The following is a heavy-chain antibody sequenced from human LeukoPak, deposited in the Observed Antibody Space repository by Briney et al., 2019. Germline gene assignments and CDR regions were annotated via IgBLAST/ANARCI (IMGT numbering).Heavy chain of an antibody. Sequence: PGRSLRLSCAASGFTFSSYGMHWVRQAPGKGLEWVAVIWNDGSNKYYADSVKGRFTISRDNSKNTLYLQMNSLRAEDTAVYYCAKDCSGGSCFDYWGQGTLVTVSS. CDR1: GFTFSSYG. J-gene: IGHJ4*02. D-gene: IGHD2-15*01. CDR2: IWNDGSNK. V-gene: IGHV3-33*06. CDR3: AKDCSGGSCFDY.